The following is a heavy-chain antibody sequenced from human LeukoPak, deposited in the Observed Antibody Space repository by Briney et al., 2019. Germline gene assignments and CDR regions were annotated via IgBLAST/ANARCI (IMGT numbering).Heavy chain of an antibody. CDR3: ARGVYTRWFDP. D-gene: IGHD6-6*01. CDR2: INSDGSST. V-gene: IGHV3-74*01. CDR1: GFTFSSYW. J-gene: IGHJ5*02. Sequence: GGSLRLPCAASGFTFSSYWMHWVRQAPGKGLVWVSRINSDGSSTSYADSVKGRFTISRDNAKNTLYLQMNSLRAEDTAVYYCARGVYTRWFDPWGQGTLVTVSS.